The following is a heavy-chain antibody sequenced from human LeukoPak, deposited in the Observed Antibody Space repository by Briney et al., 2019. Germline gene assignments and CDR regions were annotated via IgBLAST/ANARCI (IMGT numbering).Heavy chain of an antibody. J-gene: IGHJ6*02. CDR2: INHSGST. V-gene: IGHV4-34*01. Sequence: SGTLSLTCAVYGGSFSGYYWSWIRQPPGKGLEWIGEINHSGSTNYNPSLKSRVTISVDTSKNQFSLKLSSVTAADTAVYYCARGIYGMDVWGQGTTVTVSS. CDR1: GGSFSGYY. CDR3: ARGIYGMDV.